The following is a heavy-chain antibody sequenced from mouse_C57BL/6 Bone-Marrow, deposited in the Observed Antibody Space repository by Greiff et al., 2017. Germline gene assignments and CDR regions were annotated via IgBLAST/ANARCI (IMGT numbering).Heavy chain of an antibody. V-gene: IGHV14-4*01. J-gene: IGHJ4*01. Sequence: EVKLQESGAELVRPGASVKLSCTASGFNIKDDYMHWVKQRPEQGLEWIGWIDPENGDTEYASKFQGKATITADTSSNTAYLQLSSLTSEDTAVYYCTTRLPLYYAMDYWGQGTSVTVSS. CDR2: IDPENGDT. CDR1: GFNIKDDY. CDR3: TTRLPLYYAMDY. D-gene: IGHD2-2*01.